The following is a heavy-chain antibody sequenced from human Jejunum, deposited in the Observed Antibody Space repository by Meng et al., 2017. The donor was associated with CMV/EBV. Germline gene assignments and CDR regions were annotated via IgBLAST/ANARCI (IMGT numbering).Heavy chain of an antibody. V-gene: IGHV3-23*03. CDR2: IYSSTSFT. CDR1: GFTFSNYA. CDR3: VKGIATTSGGVFEY. Sequence: ASGFTFSNYALGWVRQAPGKGLAWVSTIYSSTSFTGYAESVKGRFTISRDDSKNTVYLQMNSLRAEDTAVYYCVKGIATTSGGVFEYWGQGTLVTVSS. D-gene: IGHD3-10*01. J-gene: IGHJ4*02.